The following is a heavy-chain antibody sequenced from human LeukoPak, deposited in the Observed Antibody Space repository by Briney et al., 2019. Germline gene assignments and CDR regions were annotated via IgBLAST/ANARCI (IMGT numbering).Heavy chain of an antibody. V-gene: IGHV4-59*08. D-gene: IGHD4-11*01. J-gene: IGHJ4*02. CDR1: GGSISPCY. Sequence: SETLSLTCTVSGGSISPCYWTWIRQSPGKGLEWIAWIYYTGSTNYYPSLKSRVTISVDTSKNQLSLRLSSVTAADTAVYYCARHSQTTSGPLDYWGQGTLVTVSS. CDR3: ARHSQTTSGPLDY. CDR2: IYYTGST.